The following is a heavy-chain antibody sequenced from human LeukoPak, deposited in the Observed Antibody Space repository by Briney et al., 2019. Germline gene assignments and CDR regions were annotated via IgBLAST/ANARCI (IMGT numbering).Heavy chain of an antibody. CDR1: GVSFSGYY. Sequence: SETLSLTCAVYGVSFSGYYLSWIRQPPGKGLEWIGEINHSGSTNYNPSLKSRVTISVDTSKNQFSLKLSSVTAADTAVYYCARPYPENDSTSCHFDYWGQGTLVTVSS. D-gene: IGHD2-2*01. CDR2: INHSGST. J-gene: IGHJ4*02. CDR3: ARPYPENDSTSCHFDY. V-gene: IGHV4-34*01.